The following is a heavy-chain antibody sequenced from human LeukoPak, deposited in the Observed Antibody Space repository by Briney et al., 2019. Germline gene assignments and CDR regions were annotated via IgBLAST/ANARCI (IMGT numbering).Heavy chain of an antibody. D-gene: IGHD6-13*01. CDR1: GFTFSSYA. V-gene: IGHV3-30-3*01. Sequence: GGSLRLSCAASGFTFSSYAMHWVRQAPGKGLEWVAVISYDGSNKNYADSVKGRFTISRDNSKNTLYLQMNSLRAEDTAVYYCARGLAAGTFYWGQGTLVTVSS. CDR3: ARGLAAGTFY. CDR2: ISYDGSNK. J-gene: IGHJ4*02.